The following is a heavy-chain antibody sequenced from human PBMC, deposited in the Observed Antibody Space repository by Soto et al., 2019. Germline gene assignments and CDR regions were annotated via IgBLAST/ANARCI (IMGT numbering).Heavy chain of an antibody. Sequence: GGSLRLSCAASGFTFSNAWMSWVRQAPGKGLEWVGRIKSKTDGGTTDYAAPEKGRFTISRDDSKNTLYLQMNSLKTEDTAVYYCTTDRAKTYYYDSSGSYYYYGMDVWGQGTTVTVSS. CDR2: IKSKTDGGTT. D-gene: IGHD3-22*01. J-gene: IGHJ6*02. CDR3: TTDRAKTYYYDSSGSYYYYGMDV. CDR1: GFTFSNAW. V-gene: IGHV3-15*01.